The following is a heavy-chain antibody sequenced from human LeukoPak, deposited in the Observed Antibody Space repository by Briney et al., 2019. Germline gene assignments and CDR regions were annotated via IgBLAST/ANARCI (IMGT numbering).Heavy chain of an antibody. CDR3: AKDPGWWQLIPMHFDY. CDR1: GFTFSSYG. V-gene: IGHV3-30*18. Sequence: PGGSLRLSCAASGFTFSSYGMHWVRQAPGKGLEWVAVISYDGSNKYYADSVKGRFTISRDNTKNTLYLQMDSLRTEDTAVYYCAKDPGWWQLIPMHFDYWGQGTLVTVSS. J-gene: IGHJ4*02. D-gene: IGHD2-15*01. CDR2: ISYDGSNK.